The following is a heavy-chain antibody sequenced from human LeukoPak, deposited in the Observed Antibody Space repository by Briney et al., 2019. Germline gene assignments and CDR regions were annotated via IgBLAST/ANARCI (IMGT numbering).Heavy chain of an antibody. D-gene: IGHD3-10*01. CDR2: TYYRSKWYN. Sequence: SQTLSLTCAISGDSVSSSSAAWSWIRQSPSRGLEWLGRTYYRSKWYNDYAVSVKSRITINPDTSKNRFSLQLNSLTPEDTAVYYCARDRDGSGIRDFDYWGQGTLVTVSS. J-gene: IGHJ4*02. CDR1: GDSVSSSSAA. V-gene: IGHV6-1*01. CDR3: ARDRDGSGIRDFDY.